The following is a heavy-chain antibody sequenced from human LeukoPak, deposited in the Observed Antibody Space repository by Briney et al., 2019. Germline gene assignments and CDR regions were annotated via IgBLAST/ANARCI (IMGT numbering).Heavy chain of an antibody. J-gene: IGHJ4*02. CDR1: GGSISSYY. V-gene: IGHV4-59*01. D-gene: IGHD1-26*01. CDR2: IYYSGST. CDR3: ARASGSYYFDY. Sequence: PSETLSLTRTVSGGSISSYYWSWIRQPPGKGLEWIGYIYYSGSTNYNPSLKSRVTISVDTSKNQFSLKLSSVTAADTAVYYCARASGSYYFDYWGQGTLVTVSS.